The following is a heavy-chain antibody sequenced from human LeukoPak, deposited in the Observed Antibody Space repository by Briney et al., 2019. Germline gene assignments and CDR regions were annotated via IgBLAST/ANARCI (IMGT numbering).Heavy chain of an antibody. J-gene: IGHJ5*02. CDR3: ASQRRSVLWFGERPGYNWFDP. D-gene: IGHD3-10*01. V-gene: IGHV4-38-2*02. CDR2: FYHGGST. Sequence: PETPSLTCTVSGYSISTGYYWDWIRQPPGKGLEWIGTFYHGGSTYYNPSLKSRVTISVDTSKNQFSLNLTSVTAADTAVYYCASQRRSVLWFGERPGYNWFDPWGQGTLVTVSS. CDR1: GYSISTGYY.